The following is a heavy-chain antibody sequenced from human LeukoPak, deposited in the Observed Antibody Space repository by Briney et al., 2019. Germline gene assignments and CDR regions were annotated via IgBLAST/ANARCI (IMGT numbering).Heavy chain of an antibody. D-gene: IGHD6-13*01. J-gene: IGHJ4*02. V-gene: IGHV4-39*07. Sequence: SETLSLTCTVSGGSISSSSYYWGWVRQPPGKGLEWIGEINHSGSTNYNPSLKSRVTISVDTSQNQFSLKLSSVTAADTAVYYCAIFPVGIAAAGTLYWGQGTLVTVSS. CDR1: GGSISSSSYY. CDR3: AIFPVGIAAAGTLY. CDR2: INHSGST.